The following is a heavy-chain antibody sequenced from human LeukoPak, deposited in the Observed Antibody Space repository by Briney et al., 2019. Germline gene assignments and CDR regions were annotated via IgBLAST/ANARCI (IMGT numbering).Heavy chain of an antibody. CDR3: ARGSITMVRGTHYYYYGMDV. D-gene: IGHD3-10*01. V-gene: IGHV4-34*01. J-gene: IGHJ6*02. CDR1: GGSFSTHY. Sequence: SETLSLTCAVYGGSFSTHYWSWIRQPPGKGLEWIGEINHSGSTNYNPSLKSRVTISVDTSKNQFSLKLSSVTAADTAVYYCARGSITMVRGTHYYYYGMDVWGQGTTVTVSS. CDR2: INHSGST.